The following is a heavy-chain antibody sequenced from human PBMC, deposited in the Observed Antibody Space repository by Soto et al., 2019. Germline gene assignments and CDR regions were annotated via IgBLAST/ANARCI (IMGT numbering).Heavy chain of an antibody. CDR3: ARDSSFNRFDP. Sequence: SETLSLTCTVPGGPISSYNRSWIRQPPGKGLEWIGYIYYSGSTNYNPSLKSRVTISVDTSKNQFSLKLSSVTAADTAVYYCARDSSFNRFDPWGQVTLVTVSS. V-gene: IGHV4-59*01. D-gene: IGHD2-15*01. CDR1: GGPISSYN. CDR2: IYYSGST. J-gene: IGHJ5*02.